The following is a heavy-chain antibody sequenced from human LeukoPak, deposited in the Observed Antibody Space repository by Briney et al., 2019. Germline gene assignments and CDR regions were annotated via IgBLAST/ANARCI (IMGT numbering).Heavy chain of an antibody. J-gene: IGHJ4*02. V-gene: IGHV4-59*08. Sequence: SETLSLTCTVSGGSISSYYWSWIRQPPGKGLEWIGYIYYSGSTNYNPSLKSRVTISVDTSKNQFSLKLSSVTAVDTAVYYCARLLGDWDYFDYWGQGTLVTVSS. D-gene: IGHD2-21*01. CDR2: IYYSGST. CDR1: GGSISSYY. CDR3: ARLLGDWDYFDY.